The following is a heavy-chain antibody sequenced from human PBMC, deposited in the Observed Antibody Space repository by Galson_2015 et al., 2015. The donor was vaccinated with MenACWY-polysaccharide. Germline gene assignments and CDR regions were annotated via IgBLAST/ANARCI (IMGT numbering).Heavy chain of an antibody. V-gene: IGHV3-74*01. J-gene: IGHJ4*02. CDR3: ARVQGGYSNDGHHPYYFDY. CDR2: ISSDGSST. D-gene: IGHD6-13*01. Sequence: SLRLSCAASGFTFSSYWMHWVRQVPGKGLVWVSRISSDGSSTSYADSVKGRFTISRDNAKNTLHLQMNSLKVEDTAGYYCARVQGGYSNDGHHPYYFDYWGQGTLVTVSS. CDR1: GFTFSSYW.